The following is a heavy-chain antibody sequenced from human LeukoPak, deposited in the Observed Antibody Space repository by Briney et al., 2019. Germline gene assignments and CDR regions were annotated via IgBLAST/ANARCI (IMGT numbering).Heavy chain of an antibody. Sequence: GGSLRLSCAASGLTVSSNYMSWVRQAPGKVLEWVSVIYSGGSTYYADSVKGRFTISRDNSKNTLYLQMNSLRAEDTAVYYCARGMVLDPFFDYWGQGTLVTVSS. J-gene: IGHJ4*02. CDR1: GLTVSSNY. D-gene: IGHD4/OR15-4a*01. CDR3: ARGMVLDPFFDY. CDR2: IYSGGST. V-gene: IGHV3-66*01.